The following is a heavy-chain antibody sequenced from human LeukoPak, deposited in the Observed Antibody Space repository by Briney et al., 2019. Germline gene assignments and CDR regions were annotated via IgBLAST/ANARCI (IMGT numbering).Heavy chain of an antibody. CDR2: INSDGGST. CDR3: ARDGTIFEHAFDI. V-gene: IGHV3-74*01. Sequence: GGSLRLSCAASGFTFSSYWMHWVRQAPGKGLVWVSRINSDGGSTSYADSVKGRFTISRDNAKKTLYLQMHSLRAEGTAVYYCARDGTIFEHAFDIWGQGTMVTVSS. CDR1: GFTFSSYW. D-gene: IGHD3-3*01. J-gene: IGHJ3*02.